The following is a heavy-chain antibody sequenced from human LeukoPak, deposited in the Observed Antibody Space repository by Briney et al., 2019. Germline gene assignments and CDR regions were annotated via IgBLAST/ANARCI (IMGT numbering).Heavy chain of an antibody. J-gene: IGHJ6*02. CDR2: IYSGGST. CDR1: GFTVSSNY. CDR3: ARDGDSSGYYYYYYGMDV. Sequence: GGSLRLSCAASGFTVSSNYMSWVRQAPGKGLEWVSVIYSGGSTYYADSVKGRFTISRDNSKNTLYLQMISMRAEDTAVYYCARDGDSSGYYYYYYGMDVWGQGTTVTVSS. D-gene: IGHD3-22*01. V-gene: IGHV3-66*01.